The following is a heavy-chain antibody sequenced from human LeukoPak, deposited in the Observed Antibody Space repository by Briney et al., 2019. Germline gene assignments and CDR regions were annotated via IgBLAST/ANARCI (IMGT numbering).Heavy chain of an antibody. V-gene: IGHV1-2*02. CDR1: GYGSSDYY. CDR2: INLNSGGT. D-gene: IGHD4-11*01. CDR3: ATYSNYDY. J-gene: IGHJ4*02. Sequence: ASVKVSCKASGYGSSDYYLHWVRQAPGQGLEWMGCINLNSGGTNYAQRFQGRVTMTRDSSISTAYMELSRLRSDDTAVYYCATYSNYDYWGQGTLVTVSS.